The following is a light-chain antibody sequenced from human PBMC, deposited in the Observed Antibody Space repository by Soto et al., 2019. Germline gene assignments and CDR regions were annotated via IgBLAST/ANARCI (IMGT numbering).Light chain of an antibody. CDR2: EVS. CDR3: SSYRDTSKLV. CDR1: SSDVGGYDY. Sequence: QSALTQPASVSASPGQSITISCSGSSSDVGGYDYVSWYQQHPGKAPKLMIYEVSNRPSGVSDRFSGSKSGNTASLTISGLQADAEADYYCSSYRDTSKLVFGPGTKLTVL. J-gene: IGLJ1*01. V-gene: IGLV2-14*01.